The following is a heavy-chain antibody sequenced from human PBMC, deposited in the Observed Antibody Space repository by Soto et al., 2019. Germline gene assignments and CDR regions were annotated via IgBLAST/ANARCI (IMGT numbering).Heavy chain of an antibody. CDR2: ISAYNGNT. CDR3: ARAGVPYSSGWYFESGDY. Sequence: ASMKVSCKASGYTFTSYGITWVRQAPGQGLEWMGWISAYNGNTNYAQKLQGRVTMTTDTSTSTAYMELRSLRSDDTAVYYCARAGVPYSSGWYFESGDYWGQGTLVTVSS. V-gene: IGHV1-18*01. D-gene: IGHD6-19*01. CDR1: GYTFTSYG. J-gene: IGHJ4*02.